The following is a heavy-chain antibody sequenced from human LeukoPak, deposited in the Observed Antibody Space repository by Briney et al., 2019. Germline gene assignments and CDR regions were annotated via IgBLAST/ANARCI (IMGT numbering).Heavy chain of an antibody. Sequence: ASVKVSCKASGCTFTSYDINWVRQATGQGLEWMGWMNPNSGNTGYAQKFQGRVTITRNTSISTAYMELSSLRSEDTAVYYCARKQQLVWGYNWFDPWGQGTLVTVSS. V-gene: IGHV1-8*01. CDR1: GCTFTSYD. CDR3: ARKQQLVWGYNWFDP. CDR2: MNPNSGNT. D-gene: IGHD6-13*01. J-gene: IGHJ5*02.